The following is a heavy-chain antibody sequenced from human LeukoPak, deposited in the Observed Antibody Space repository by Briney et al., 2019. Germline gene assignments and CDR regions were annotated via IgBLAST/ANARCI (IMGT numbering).Heavy chain of an antibody. CDR3: ARDRTTVVTPYFSDAFDI. CDR2: IIPIFGTA. J-gene: IGHJ3*02. V-gene: IGHV1-69*13. CDR1: GGTFSSYA. D-gene: IGHD4-23*01. Sequence: ASVKDSCKASGGTFSSYAISWVRQAPGQGLEWMGGIIPIFGTANYAQKFQGRVTITADESTSTAYMELSSLRSEDTAVYYCARDRTTVVTPYFSDAFDIWGQGTMVTVSS.